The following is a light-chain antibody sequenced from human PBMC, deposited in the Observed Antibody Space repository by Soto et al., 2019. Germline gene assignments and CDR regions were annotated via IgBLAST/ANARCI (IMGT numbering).Light chain of an antibody. V-gene: IGLV2-14*01. CDR2: EVN. J-gene: IGLJ1*01. CDR1: SSDIGRYNY. Sequence: QSALTQPASVSGSPGQSITISCTGTSSDIGRYNYVSWFQQHPGKVPKLVIFEVNYRPSGVSDRFSGSKSGNTASLTITGLQAEDEADYYCSSYTRSTTQVFGTGTKVTVL. CDR3: SSYTRSTTQV.